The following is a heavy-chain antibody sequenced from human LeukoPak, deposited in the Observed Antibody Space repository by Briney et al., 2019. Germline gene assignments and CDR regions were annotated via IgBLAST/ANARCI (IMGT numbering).Heavy chain of an antibody. V-gene: IGHV4-61*02. J-gene: IGHJ4*02. CDR1: GGSISSGSSY. CDR2: IYTSGST. Sequence: PSESLSLTCTVPGGSISSGSSYWSWIRQPAGKGLEWIGRIYTSGSTNYNPTLKSRVTISVDTSKNQFSLKLSSVTAADTAVYYCARGTYYYDSSGYQVFDYWGQGTLVTVSS. CDR3: ARGTYYYDSSGYQVFDY. D-gene: IGHD3-22*01.